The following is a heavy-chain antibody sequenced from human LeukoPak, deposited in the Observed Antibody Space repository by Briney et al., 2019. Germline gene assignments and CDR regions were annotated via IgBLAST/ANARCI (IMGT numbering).Heavy chain of an antibody. CDR3: ARAAYCGGDCYSALDY. CDR1: GFTFSSYV. D-gene: IGHD2-21*02. V-gene: IGHV3-33*01. Sequence: GGSLRLSCAASGFTFSSYVMHWVRQAPGKGLEWVAVIWYDGSNKYYADSVKGRFVISRDNSKNTLYLQMNSLRAEDTAVYYCARAAYCGGDCYSALDYWGQGTLVTVSS. CDR2: IWYDGSNK. J-gene: IGHJ4*02.